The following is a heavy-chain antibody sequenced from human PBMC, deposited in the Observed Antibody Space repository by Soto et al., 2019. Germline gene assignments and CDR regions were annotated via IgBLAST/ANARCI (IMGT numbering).Heavy chain of an antibody. J-gene: IGHJ1*01. V-gene: IGHV1-2*02. Sequence: QVQLVQSGAEVKKPGASVKVSCKASGYTFTGYYMHWVRQAPGQGLEWMGWINPNSGGTNYAQKFQGSVTMTRDTSISTAYMELSRLRSDDTAVYYCARVGFTSDYGSGRERHWGQGTLVAVSS. CDR1: GYTFTGYY. CDR2: INPNSGGT. D-gene: IGHD3-10*01. CDR3: ARVGFTSDYGSGRERH.